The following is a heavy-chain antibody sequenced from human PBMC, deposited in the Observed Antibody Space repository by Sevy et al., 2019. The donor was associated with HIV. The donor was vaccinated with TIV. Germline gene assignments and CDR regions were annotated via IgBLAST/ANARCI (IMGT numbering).Heavy chain of an antibody. CDR3: ARSHGDYDVMADYYYYYMDV. CDR1: GGSISSYY. Sequence: SETLSLTCTVSGGSISSYYWSWIRQPPGKGLEWIGYIYYSGSTNYNPSLKSRVTISVDTSKNQFSLKLSSVTAADTAVYYCARSHGDYDVMADYYYYYMDVWGKGTTVTVSS. D-gene: IGHD4-17*01. CDR2: IYYSGST. V-gene: IGHV4-59*01. J-gene: IGHJ6*03.